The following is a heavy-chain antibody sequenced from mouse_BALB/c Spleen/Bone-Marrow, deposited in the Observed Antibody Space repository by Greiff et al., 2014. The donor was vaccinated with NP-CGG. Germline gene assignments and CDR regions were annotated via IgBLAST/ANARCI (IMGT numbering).Heavy chain of an antibody. CDR1: GFTFSDFY. CDR3: ARDVGYGNYFVY. V-gene: IGHV7-1*02. D-gene: IGHD2-10*02. J-gene: IGHJ3*01. CDR2: SRNKAKYYTT. Sequence: EVQVVESGGGLVQPGDSLRLSCATSGFTFSDFYMECVRQPPGKRLEWIAASRNKAKYYTTEYSASVKGRFIVSRDTSQSVLYLQMNALRAEDTAIYYCARDVGYGNYFVYWGQGTLVTVSA.